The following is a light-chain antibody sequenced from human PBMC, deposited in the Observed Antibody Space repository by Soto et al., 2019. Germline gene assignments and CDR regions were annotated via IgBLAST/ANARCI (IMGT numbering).Light chain of an antibody. J-gene: IGKJ4*01. CDR3: QQYSSWPLT. Sequence: EIVMTQSQATLSVSPGEGATLSCRASQSVSSNLAWYQQKPGQAPRLLIYAASTRATDIPARFTGSGSGTEFTLTISSLQSDDSAVYLCQQYSSWPLTFGGGTQVEIK. CDR1: QSVSSN. CDR2: AAS. V-gene: IGKV3-15*01.